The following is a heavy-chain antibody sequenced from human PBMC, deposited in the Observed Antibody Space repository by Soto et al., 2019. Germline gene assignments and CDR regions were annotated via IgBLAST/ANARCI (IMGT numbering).Heavy chain of an antibody. CDR1: GGSFSGYY. CDR3: ARHSGYCSGGSCTIYYGMDV. Sequence: SETLSLTCAVYGGSFSGYYWSWIRQPPGKGLEWIGEINHSGSTNYNPSLKSRVTISVDTSKNQFSLKLSSVTAADTAVYYCARHSGYCSGGSCTIYYGMDVWGQGTTVTVSS. V-gene: IGHV4-34*01. CDR2: INHSGST. J-gene: IGHJ6*02. D-gene: IGHD2-15*01.